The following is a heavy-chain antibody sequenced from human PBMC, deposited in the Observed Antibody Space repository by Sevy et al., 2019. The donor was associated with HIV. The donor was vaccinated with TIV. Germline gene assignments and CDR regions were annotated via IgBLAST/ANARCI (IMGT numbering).Heavy chain of an antibody. CDR2: ISDSGSTR. CDR1: GFTFSNYE. Sequence: GGSLRLSCSASGFTFSNYEMMWVRQAPGKGLEWISYISDSGSTRYHADSVKGRFTISRDNAKNALYLQMSSLRAEDTALYYCTRQYSLPYFSSTNCPPAAFDIWGQGTMVTVSS. CDR3: TRQYSLPYFSSTNCPPAAFDI. D-gene: IGHD2-2*01. V-gene: IGHV3-48*03. J-gene: IGHJ3*02.